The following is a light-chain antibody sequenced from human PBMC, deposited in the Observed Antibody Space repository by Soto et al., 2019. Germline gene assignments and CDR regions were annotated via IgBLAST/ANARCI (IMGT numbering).Light chain of an antibody. V-gene: IGKV1-5*01. J-gene: IGKJ1*01. CDR3: QHYSTVWA. CDR2: DAS. Sequence: DIQMTQSPSTLSASVGDRVTITCRASQSTSDRLAWYQRKPGKAPELLIFDASRLERGVPSRFSGSGSGTQFTLTINSLQPGDFATYYCQHYSTVWAFGQGTKVDIK. CDR1: QSTSDR.